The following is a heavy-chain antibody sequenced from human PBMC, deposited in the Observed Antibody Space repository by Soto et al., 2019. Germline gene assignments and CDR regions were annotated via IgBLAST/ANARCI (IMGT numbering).Heavy chain of an antibody. CDR1: GYSFTDYH. Sequence: QVPLVQSGGEVKKPGASVKVSCKASGYSFTDYHIHWVRQAPGQGLEWLGRINPKSGGTSTAQKFQGWVTMTTDTSISTASMELTRLTSDDTAIYYCARGDSTDCSNGVCSFFYNHDMDVWGQGTTVTVSS. D-gene: IGHD2-8*01. J-gene: IGHJ6*02. V-gene: IGHV1-2*04. CDR3: ARGDSTDCSNGVCSFFYNHDMDV. CDR2: INPKSGGT.